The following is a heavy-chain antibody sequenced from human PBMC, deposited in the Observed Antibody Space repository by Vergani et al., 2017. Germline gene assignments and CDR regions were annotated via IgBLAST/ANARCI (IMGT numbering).Heavy chain of an antibody. CDR1: GFALNRHA. V-gene: IGHV3-30-3*01. D-gene: IGHD2-2*02. Sequence: QVQLVESGGGVVQPGTSLRLSCVVSGFALNRHAMYWVRQAPGKGLEWVVGISFDGTNEYYPDLVKGRFTISRDIAKNTLYLQVRSLRLEDTGVYHCVIDRGLCARSRCYTEAWDYWGQGTPVTVSS. J-gene: IGHJ4*02. CDR2: ISFDGTNE. CDR3: VIDRGLCARSRCYTEAWDY.